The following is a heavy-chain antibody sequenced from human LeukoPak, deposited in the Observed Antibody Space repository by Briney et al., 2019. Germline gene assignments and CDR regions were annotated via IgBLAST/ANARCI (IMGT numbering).Heavy chain of an antibody. V-gene: IGHV3-53*01. CDR1: GFTVSSNY. Sequence: GGSLRLSCAASGFTVSSNYMSWVRQAPGKGLEWVSVSYSGGSSYYADSVKGRFTISRDNSKNTLYLQMNSLRAEDTAVYYCAKDLGYYYDSSGYYYYYYYYMDVWGKGTTVTISS. J-gene: IGHJ6*03. CDR3: AKDLGYYYDSSGYYYYYYYYMDV. CDR2: SYSGGSS. D-gene: IGHD3-22*01.